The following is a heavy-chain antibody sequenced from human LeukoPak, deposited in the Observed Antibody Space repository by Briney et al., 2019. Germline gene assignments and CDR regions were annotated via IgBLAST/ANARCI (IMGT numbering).Heavy chain of an antibody. Sequence: GGSLRLSCAASGFTVSSNYMSWVRQAPGKGLEWVSVIYSGGSTYYADSAKGRFTISRDNSKNTLYLQMNSLRAEDTAVYYCAREGKTDSSGQFYAFDIWGQGTMVTVSS. V-gene: IGHV3-53*01. CDR3: AREGKTDSSGQFYAFDI. CDR1: GFTVSSNY. CDR2: IYSGGST. D-gene: IGHD3-22*01. J-gene: IGHJ3*02.